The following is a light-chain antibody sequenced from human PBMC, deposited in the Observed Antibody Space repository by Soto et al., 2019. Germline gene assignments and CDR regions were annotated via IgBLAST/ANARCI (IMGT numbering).Light chain of an antibody. CDR1: QSVSSNY. CDR2: GVH. J-gene: IGKJ1*01. Sequence: EIVLTQSPGALSLSPGERATLSCRASQSVSSNYLAWYQQKPGQAPRLLIYGVHSRATGIPDRFSGSGSGTAFTLTISRLSPEDSAVYYCQQYGSSAWTLGQGTKVEIK. V-gene: IGKV3-20*01. CDR3: QQYGSSAWT.